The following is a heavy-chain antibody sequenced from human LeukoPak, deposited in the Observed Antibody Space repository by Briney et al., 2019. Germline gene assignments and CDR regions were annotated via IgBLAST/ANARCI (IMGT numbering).Heavy chain of an antibody. CDR2: IYYSGST. CDR3: ARVTGYMIEDYFDY. J-gene: IGHJ4*02. CDR1: GGSISSYY. D-gene: IGHD3-22*01. V-gene: IGHV4-59*01. Sequence: SETLSLTCTVSGGSISSYYWSWIRQPPGKGLEWIGYIYYSGSTNYNPSLKSRVTISVDTSKNQFSLRLRSVTAADTAVYYCARVTGYMIEDYFDYWGQGTLVTVSS.